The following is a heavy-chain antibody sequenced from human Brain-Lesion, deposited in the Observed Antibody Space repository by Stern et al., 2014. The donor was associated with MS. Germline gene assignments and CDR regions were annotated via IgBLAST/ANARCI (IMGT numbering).Heavy chain of an antibody. J-gene: IGHJ4*02. CDR2: SDHRGST. Sequence: VQLVQSGPGLVKPSGTLSLTCAVSGGSIRSSNWWSWVRQSPGKGLEWIGESDHRGSTIYNPSLKRRVPVLEDKAKNRFPPKLRSVTAADPAVYFCARFPASRPHVFDSWGQGTLVTVSS. CDR1: GGSIRSSNW. V-gene: IGHV4-4*02. D-gene: IGHD6-13*01. CDR3: ARFPASRPHVFDS.